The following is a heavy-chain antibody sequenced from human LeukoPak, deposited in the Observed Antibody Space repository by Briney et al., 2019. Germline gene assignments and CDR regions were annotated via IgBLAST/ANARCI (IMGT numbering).Heavy chain of an antibody. V-gene: IGHV5-51*01. CDR2: IYPGDSNT. CDR3: AKSFDIAAASTDFDY. J-gene: IGHJ4*02. Sequence: GESLKISCKGSGYSFTSYGIGWVRLMPGKGLEWMGIIYPGDSNTRYSPSFQGQVTISADKSISTAYLQWSSLKASDTAMYYCAKSFDIAAASTDFDYWGQGTLVTVSS. D-gene: IGHD6-13*01. CDR1: GYSFTSYG.